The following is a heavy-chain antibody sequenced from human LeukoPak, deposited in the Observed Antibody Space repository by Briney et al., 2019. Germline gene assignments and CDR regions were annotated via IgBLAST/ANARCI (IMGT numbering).Heavy chain of an antibody. CDR3: AKVRRGYYDSSGYYFDY. J-gene: IGHJ4*02. D-gene: IGHD3-22*01. V-gene: IGHV3-66*01. CDR2: IYSGGST. CDR1: GFTVSSNY. Sequence: PGGSLRLSCAASGFTVSSNYMSWVRQAPGKGLEWVSVIYSGGSTYYADSVKGRFTISRDNSKNTLYLQMNSLRAEDTAVYYCAKVRRGYYDSSGYYFDYWGQGTLVTVSS.